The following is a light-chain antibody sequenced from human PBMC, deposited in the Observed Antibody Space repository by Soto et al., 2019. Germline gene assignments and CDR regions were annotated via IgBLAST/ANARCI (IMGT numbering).Light chain of an antibody. Sequence: QPGLTQPASGSWSPGQSIPISCTGNSKDVGGYNYVSWYQQHPGKAPKLMIYAVSNRPSGVSNRFSGSKSGNTASLTISGLQTEDEADYYCSSYTSSSTLGVFGTGTKVTVL. V-gene: IGLV2-14*01. CDR2: AVS. CDR3: SSYTSSSTLGV. CDR1: SKDVGGYNY. J-gene: IGLJ1*01.